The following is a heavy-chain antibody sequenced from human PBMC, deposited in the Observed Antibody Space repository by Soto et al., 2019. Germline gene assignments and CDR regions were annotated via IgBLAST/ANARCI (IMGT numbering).Heavy chain of an antibody. J-gene: IGHJ4*02. CDR1: GGSLSSGGYA. CDR3: AAGGGLPRYY. D-gene: IGHD2-15*01. Sequence: QLQLQESGSGLVKPSQTLSLTCAVSGGSLSSGGYAWSWIRQPPGKGLEWIGYIYHSGSTYYNPSLKIRVTISVDRSKNQFSLKLSSVTAADTAVYYCAAGGGLPRYYWGQGTLVTVSS. V-gene: IGHV4-30-2*01. CDR2: IYHSGST.